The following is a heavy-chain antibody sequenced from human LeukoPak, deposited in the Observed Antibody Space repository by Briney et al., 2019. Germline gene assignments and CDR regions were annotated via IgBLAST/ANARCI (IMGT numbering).Heavy chain of an antibody. D-gene: IGHD1-1*01. CDR2: INSNNGGT. CDR3: ARDRGTGTCGQY. Sequence: ASVKVSCKASGYTFTGYYMHWVRQAPGQGLEWVGWINSNNGGTNYAQKFQGRVTMTRDTSITTVYMELSRLRSDDTAMYYCARDRGTGTCGQYWGQGTLVTVSS. J-gene: IGHJ4*02. CDR1: GYTFTGYY. V-gene: IGHV1-2*02.